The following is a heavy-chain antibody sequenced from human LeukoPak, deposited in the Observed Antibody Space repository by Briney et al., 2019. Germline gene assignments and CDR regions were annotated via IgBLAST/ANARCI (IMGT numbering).Heavy chain of an antibody. CDR2: IRYDGSNK. V-gene: IGHV3-30*02. D-gene: IGHD3-3*01. CDR3: AKDAYYDFWSGYPDY. Sequence: SGGSLRLSCAASGFTFSSYGMHWVRQAPGKGLEWVAFIRYDGSNKYYADSVKGRFTISRDNSKNTLYLQMNSLRAEHTAVYYCAKDAYYDFWSGYPDYWGQGTLVTVSS. CDR1: GFTFSSYG. J-gene: IGHJ4*02.